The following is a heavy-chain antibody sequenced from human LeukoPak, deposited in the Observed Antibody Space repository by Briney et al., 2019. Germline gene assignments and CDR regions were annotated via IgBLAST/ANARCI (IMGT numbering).Heavy chain of an antibody. CDR3: AKTTVTSEDYYYYYMDV. V-gene: IGHV1-18*01. Sequence: GASVKVSCKPSGYTFTSYGISWVRQAPGQGLEWMGWISAYNGITYYAQNLQGRVTMTTDTSTSTAYMELRSLRSDDTAVYYCAKTTVTSEDYYYYYMDVWGKGTTVTVSS. CDR1: GYTFTSYG. D-gene: IGHD4-17*01. CDR2: ISAYNGIT. J-gene: IGHJ6*03.